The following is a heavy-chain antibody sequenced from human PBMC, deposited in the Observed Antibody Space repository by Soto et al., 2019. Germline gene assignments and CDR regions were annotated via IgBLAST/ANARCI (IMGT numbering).Heavy chain of an antibody. Sequence: GASVKVSCKASGGTFSSYAISWVRQAPGQGLEWMGGIIPIFGTANYAQKFQGRVTMTTDASTSTVHMEVSSLRSDDTAVYYCAREGVAPYYYYGMDVWGQGTPVTVSS. D-gene: IGHD5-12*01. CDR1: GGTFSSYA. CDR3: AREGVAPYYYYGMDV. V-gene: IGHV1-69*05. J-gene: IGHJ6*02. CDR2: IIPIFGTA.